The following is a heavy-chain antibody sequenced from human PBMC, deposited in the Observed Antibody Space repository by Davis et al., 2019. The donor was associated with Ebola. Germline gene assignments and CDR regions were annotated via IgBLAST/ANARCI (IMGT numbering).Heavy chain of an antibody. Sequence: PSETLSLTCAVYGGSFSGYYWSWIRQPPGKGLEWIGEINHSGSTNYNPSLKSRVTISVDTSKNQFSLKLSSVTAADTAVYYCARAPGHEYQLAYFDYWGQGTLVTVSS. CDR1: GGSFSGYY. CDR2: INHSGST. V-gene: IGHV4-34*01. J-gene: IGHJ4*02. D-gene: IGHD2-2*01. CDR3: ARAPGHEYQLAYFDY.